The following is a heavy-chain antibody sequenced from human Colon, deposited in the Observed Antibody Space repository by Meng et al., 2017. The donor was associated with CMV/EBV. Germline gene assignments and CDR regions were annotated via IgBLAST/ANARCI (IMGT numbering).Heavy chain of an antibody. Sequence: VQVGGSGGGLVKPGGSLRFSCEGSEFTFSSYYMSWVRQAPGEGLEWVSSINSRSSNVYYADSVRGRFTISRDNAKNSLYLQMNSLRDDDTAVYYCARFSLVDQAFDYWGQGALVTVSS. CDR1: EFTFSSYY. V-gene: IGHV3-21*01. D-gene: IGHD2-15*01. J-gene: IGHJ4*02. CDR2: INSRSSNV. CDR3: ARFSLVDQAFDY.